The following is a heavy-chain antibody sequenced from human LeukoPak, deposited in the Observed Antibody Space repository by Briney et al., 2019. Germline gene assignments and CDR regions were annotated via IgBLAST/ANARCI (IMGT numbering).Heavy chain of an antibody. D-gene: IGHD2-2*01. CDR1: GFTFSSYS. CDR3: ARWCSSSSCFRGFDY. Sequence: PGGSLRLSCAAPGFTFSSYSMNWVRQAPGKGLEWVSYISSGSSTIYYADSVKGRFTISRDNAKNSLYLQMNSLRAEDTAVYYCARWCSSSSCFRGFDYWGQGTLVTVSS. J-gene: IGHJ4*02. CDR2: ISSGSSTI. V-gene: IGHV3-48*01.